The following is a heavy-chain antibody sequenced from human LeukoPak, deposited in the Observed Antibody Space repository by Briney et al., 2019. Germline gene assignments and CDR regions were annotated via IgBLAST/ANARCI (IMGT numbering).Heavy chain of an antibody. Sequence: GGSLRLSCAASGFTFSSYAMHWVGRAPGKGLEGWAVKSYDESNKYYADSVKGRFTISRDNSKNTLYLQMNSLRAEDTAVYYCARVGYYGSGSYLLFDYWGQGTLVTVSS. D-gene: IGHD3-10*01. V-gene: IGHV3-30-3*01. CDR1: GFTFSSYA. CDR2: KSYDESNK. CDR3: ARVGYYGSGSYLLFDY. J-gene: IGHJ4*02.